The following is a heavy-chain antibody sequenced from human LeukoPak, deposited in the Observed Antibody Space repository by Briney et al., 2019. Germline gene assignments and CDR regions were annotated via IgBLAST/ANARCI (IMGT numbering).Heavy chain of an antibody. Sequence: GGSLRLSCAASGFTFNDFWMHWVRQTPGKGLVWVSRINTDGSSTDYVDSVKGRFTISRDNAKNTLYLQMSSLSAEDTAVYYCARGMTYYYGSGKLDYWGQGTLVTVSS. V-gene: IGHV3-74*01. CDR1: GFTFNDFW. CDR2: INTDGSST. D-gene: IGHD3-10*01. CDR3: ARGMTYYYGSGKLDY. J-gene: IGHJ4*02.